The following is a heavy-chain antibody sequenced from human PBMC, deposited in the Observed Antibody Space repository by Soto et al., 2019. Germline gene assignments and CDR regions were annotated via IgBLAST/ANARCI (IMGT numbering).Heavy chain of an antibody. V-gene: IGHV3-48*02. CDR1: GFTFSSYS. CDR3: VRKGVAFDY. CDR2: ISTTSSSI. Sequence: GASLRLSCAASGFTFSSYSMNWVRQAPGKGLEWISYISTTSSSIYYADSVKGRFTISRDNAKNPLFLQMNSLRDEDTAVYYCVRKGVAFDYWGQGALVTVSS. D-gene: IGHD3-3*01. J-gene: IGHJ4*02.